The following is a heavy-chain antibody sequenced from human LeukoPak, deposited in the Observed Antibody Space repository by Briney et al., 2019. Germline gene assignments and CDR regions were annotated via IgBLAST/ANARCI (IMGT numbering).Heavy chain of an antibody. CDR2: IYYSGST. CDR3: ARVGGEIGC. D-gene: IGHD3-16*01. J-gene: IGHJ4*02. V-gene: IGHV4-59*12. CDR1: GGSISSYY. Sequence: KTSETLSLTCTVSGGSISSYYWSWIRQPPGKGLEWIGYIYYSGSTYYNPSLKSRVTISVDTSKNQFSLKLSSVTAADTAVYYCARVGGEIGCWGQGTLVTVSS.